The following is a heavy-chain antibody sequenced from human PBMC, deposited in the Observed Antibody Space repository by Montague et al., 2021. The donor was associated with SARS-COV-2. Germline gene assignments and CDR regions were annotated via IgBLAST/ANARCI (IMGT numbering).Heavy chain of an antibody. D-gene: IGHD6-19*01. V-gene: IGHV4-39*07. Sequence: SETLSLTCTVSGGSISSSTYYWGWIRQPPGRGLEWIGYIYESDNTYTNPSLKSRVALSLDTPNNQFSLTLTSLIAADTAIYFCVTPGKTAVAGQFDYWGPGIMVTVSS. CDR1: GGSISSSTYY. J-gene: IGHJ4*02. CDR2: IYESDNT. CDR3: VTPGKTAVAGQFDY.